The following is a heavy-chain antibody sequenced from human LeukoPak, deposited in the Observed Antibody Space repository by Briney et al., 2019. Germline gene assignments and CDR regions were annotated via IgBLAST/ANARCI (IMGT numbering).Heavy chain of an antibody. Sequence: QAGGSLRLSCAASGFTFSSYAMSWVRQAPGKGLEWVSAISGSGGSTYYADSVKGRFTISRDNSKNTPYLQMNSLRAEDTAVYYCAKGGGYSYGSSYYFDYWGQGTLVTVSS. J-gene: IGHJ4*02. CDR1: GFTFSSYA. CDR2: ISGSGGST. V-gene: IGHV3-23*01. CDR3: AKGGGYSYGSSYYFDY. D-gene: IGHD5-18*01.